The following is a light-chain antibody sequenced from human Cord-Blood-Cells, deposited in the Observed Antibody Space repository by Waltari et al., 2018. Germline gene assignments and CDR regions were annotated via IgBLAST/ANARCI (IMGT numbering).Light chain of an antibody. CDR2: EVS. CDR1: SSDLWRYYL. CDR3: CSYAGSSTVV. V-gene: IGLV2-23*02. J-gene: IGLJ2*01. Sequence: QSALTQPASVSASPGQSFTISCTGTSSDLWRYYLVFWYQQHPGKAPKLMIYEVSKRPSGVSNRFSGSKSGNTASLTISGLQAEDEADYYCCSYAGSSTVVFGGGTKLTVL.